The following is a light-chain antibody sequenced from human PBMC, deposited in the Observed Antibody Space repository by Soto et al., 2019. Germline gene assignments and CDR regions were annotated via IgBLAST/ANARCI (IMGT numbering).Light chain of an antibody. J-gene: IGKJ4*01. CDR2: AAS. Sequence: DIQMTQSPSSLSASVGDRVTITCRASQSISSYLNWYQQIPGKAPKLLIYAASSLQSGVPSRFSGSGSGTDFTLTISSLQPEDFATYYCQQSYSTHLTFGGGTKVEIK. CDR1: QSISSY. V-gene: IGKV1-39*01. CDR3: QQSYSTHLT.